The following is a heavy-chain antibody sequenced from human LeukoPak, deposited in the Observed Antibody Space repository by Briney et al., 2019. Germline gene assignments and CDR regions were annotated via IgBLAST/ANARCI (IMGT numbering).Heavy chain of an antibody. CDR1: GFAFPGYW. CDR3: TRVIVWLQLEY. Sequence: PGGSLRLSCAASGFAFPGYWMVWVRQAPGKGLEWVASIGKDGSEKAYGDSVKGRFTISRDNARNSLYLQMSSLRVEDTAVYYCTRVIVWLQLEYWGQGALVTVSS. J-gene: IGHJ4*02. D-gene: IGHD5-24*01. CDR2: IGKDGSEK. V-gene: IGHV3-7*01.